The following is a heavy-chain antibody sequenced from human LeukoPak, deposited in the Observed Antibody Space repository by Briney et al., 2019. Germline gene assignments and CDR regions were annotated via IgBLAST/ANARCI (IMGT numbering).Heavy chain of an antibody. Sequence: SETLSLTCTVSGGSVSSSSYYWGWIPQPPGEHLEWIGSISYSGNTYYKSSLKSRVTISVDTSKNQFSLKLSSVTATDTAVYYCARFGTYYYGSGSQRFSYYFDYWGQGTLVTVSS. CDR1: GGSVSSSSYY. J-gene: IGHJ4*02. D-gene: IGHD3-10*01. CDR3: ARFGTYYYGSGSQRFSYYFDY. V-gene: IGHV4-39*01. CDR2: ISYSGNT.